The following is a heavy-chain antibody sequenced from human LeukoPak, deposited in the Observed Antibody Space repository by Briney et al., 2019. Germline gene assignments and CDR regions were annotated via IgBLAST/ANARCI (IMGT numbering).Heavy chain of an antibody. Sequence: SETLSLTCAVYGGSFSGYYWSWIRQPPGKGLEWIGEINHSGSTNYNPSLKSRVTISVDTSKNQFSLKLSSVTAADTAVYYCARVLATNDAFDIWGQGTMVTVSS. D-gene: IGHD5-12*01. CDR1: GGSFSGYY. CDR3: ARVLATNDAFDI. J-gene: IGHJ3*02. CDR2: INHSGST. V-gene: IGHV4-34*01.